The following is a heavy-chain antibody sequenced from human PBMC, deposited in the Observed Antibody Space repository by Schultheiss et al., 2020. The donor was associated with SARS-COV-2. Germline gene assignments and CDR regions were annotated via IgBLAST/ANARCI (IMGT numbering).Heavy chain of an antibody. J-gene: IGHJ4*02. CDR2: IRSKAYGGTT. V-gene: IGHV3-49*04. D-gene: IGHD3-22*01. Sequence: GGSLRLSCAASGFTFSSYSMNWVRQAPGKGLEWVGFIRSKAYGGTTEYAASVKGRFTISRDDSKSIAYLQMNSLKTEDTAVYYCTRALHYYYDSSGSTPGDYWGQGTLVTVSS. CDR3: TRALHYYYDSSGSTPGDY. CDR1: GFTFSSYS.